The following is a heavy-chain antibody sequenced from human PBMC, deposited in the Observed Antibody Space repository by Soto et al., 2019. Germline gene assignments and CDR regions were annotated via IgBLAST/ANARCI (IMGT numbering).Heavy chain of an antibody. J-gene: IGHJ4*02. V-gene: IGHV4-59*01. CDR2: IHYTGNT. Sequence: PSETLSLPCTVSSGSISSYYWSWIRQPPGKGLEWILYIHYTGNTNSNPSLKGRVTLSIDPSWNQFSLKLRSVTAADTAVYYCARDSGSGSYYNTFHXWGQGTLVTVSX. CDR1: SGSISSYY. D-gene: IGHD3-10*01. CDR3: ARDSGSGSYYNTFHX.